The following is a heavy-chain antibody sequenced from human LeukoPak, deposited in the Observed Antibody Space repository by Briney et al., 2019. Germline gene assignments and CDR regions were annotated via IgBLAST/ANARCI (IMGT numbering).Heavy chain of an antibody. D-gene: IGHD3-22*01. J-gene: IGHJ4*02. CDR2: ISGSGST. CDR1: GFTFSNYA. CDR3: AKRLTYYFDSGGYYYFDY. V-gene: IGHV3-23*01. Sequence: GGSLRLSCAASGFTFSNYAMTWVRRSPGKGLELVTAISGSGSTSYSDTVTGRFTVSRDNYKNTLYMEMNRLRAEDTAVYFCAKRLTYYFDSGGYYYFDYWGQGTLVTVSS.